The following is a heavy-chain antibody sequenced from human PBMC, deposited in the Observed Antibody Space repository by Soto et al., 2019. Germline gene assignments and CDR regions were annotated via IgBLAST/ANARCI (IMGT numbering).Heavy chain of an antibody. V-gene: IGHV3-7*04. CDR2: IKQDGSEK. J-gene: IGHJ4*02. CDR1: KFTFSSYW. D-gene: IGHD1-26*01. Sequence: PGGSLRLSCAASKFTFSSYWMNWVRQAPGKGLEWVANIKQDGSEKYYVDPVKGRFTISRTNAKNALNLQMNSLRAEDTAVYYCAGGVGWVMDSWGQGALVTVSS. CDR3: AGGVGWVMDS.